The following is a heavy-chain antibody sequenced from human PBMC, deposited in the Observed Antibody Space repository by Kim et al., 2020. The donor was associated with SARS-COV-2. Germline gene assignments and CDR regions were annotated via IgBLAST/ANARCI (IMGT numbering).Heavy chain of an antibody. D-gene: IGHD1-26*01. Sequence: ASVKVSCKASGYTFTGYYMHWVRQAPGQGLEWMGWINPNSGGTNYAQKFQGRVTMTRDTSISTAYMELSRLRSDDTAVYYCARVWSGSYFPCNYWGQGTLVTVSS. CDR1: GYTFTGYY. CDR2: INPNSGGT. V-gene: IGHV1-2*02. CDR3: ARVWSGSYFPCNY. J-gene: IGHJ4*02.